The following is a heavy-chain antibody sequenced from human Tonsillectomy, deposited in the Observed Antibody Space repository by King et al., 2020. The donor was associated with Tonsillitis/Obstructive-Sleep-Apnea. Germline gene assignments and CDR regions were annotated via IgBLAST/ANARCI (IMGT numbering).Heavy chain of an antibody. V-gene: IGHV3-49*04. CDR3: YKEAGGYHDSWGGYNHLYYMDV. D-gene: IGHD3-3*01. CDR1: GFTFGDYN. Sequence: VQLVESGGGLVQPGRSLRLSCTASGFTFGDYNMNWVRQAPGKGLEWVGFIRSKAHGGTTEYAASVKGRFIISRDDSKSIAYLQMNSLKTEDTAVYFYYKEAGGYHDSWGGYNHLYYMDVWGKGTTVTVSS. J-gene: IGHJ6*03. CDR2: IRSKAHGGTT.